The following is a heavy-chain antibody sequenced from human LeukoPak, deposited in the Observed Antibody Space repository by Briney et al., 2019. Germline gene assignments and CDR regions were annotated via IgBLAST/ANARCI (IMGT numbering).Heavy chain of an antibody. D-gene: IGHD3-22*01. J-gene: IGHJ3*02. CDR3: ARDLYYYDSSGYYSDAFDI. CDR2: ISGYKVNT. Sequence: WASVKVSCKASGYTFTSYGISWVRQAPGQGLEWMGWISGYKVNTKYAQKFEGRVTMTTDTSTTTAYMELRSLRSDDTAVYYCARDLYYYDSSGYYSDAFDIWGQGTMVTVSS. V-gene: IGHV1-18*01. CDR1: GYTFTSYG.